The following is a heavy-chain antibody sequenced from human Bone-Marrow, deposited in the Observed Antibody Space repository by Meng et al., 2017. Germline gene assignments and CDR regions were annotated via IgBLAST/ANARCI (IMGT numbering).Heavy chain of an antibody. CDR1: GFTFDDYA. V-gene: IGHV3-43D*03. D-gene: IGHD2-21*02. CDR3: AKAPICGGDCLSSGMDV. CDR2: IRWDGGST. Sequence: GESLKISCAASGFTFDDYAMHWVRQAPGKGLEWVSLIRWDGGSTYYADSVKGRFTISRDNSKNTLYLQMNSLRAEDTALYYCAKAPICGGDCLSSGMDVWGQGTTVTVSS. J-gene: IGHJ6*02.